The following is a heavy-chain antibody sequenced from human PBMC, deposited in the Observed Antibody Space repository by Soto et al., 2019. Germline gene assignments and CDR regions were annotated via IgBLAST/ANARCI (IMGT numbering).Heavy chain of an antibody. V-gene: IGHV1-8*01. CDR1: GYTFTNYD. D-gene: IGHD5-18*01. Sequence: ASVKVSCKASGYTFTNYDMNWVRQATGQGLEWMGWMNPNSGDTGYAQKFQGRVTMTRDTSITTAYMELSSLRSEDTAIYYCASLDTARIQIAGYWGQGIQVTVSS. J-gene: IGHJ4*02. CDR2: MNPNSGDT. CDR3: ASLDTARIQIAGY.